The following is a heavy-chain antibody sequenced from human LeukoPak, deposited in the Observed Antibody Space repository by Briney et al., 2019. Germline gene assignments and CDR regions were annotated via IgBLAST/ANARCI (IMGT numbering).Heavy chain of an antibody. CDR1: GFTFSSYS. J-gene: IGHJ4*02. CDR3: ARDIYSSSTVDY. V-gene: IGHV3-21*01. Sequence: GGSLRLSCAVSGFTFSSYSMNWVRQAPGKGLEWVSSISSSSSYIYYADSVKGRFTISRDNAKNSLYLQMDSLRAEDTAVYYCARDIYSSSTVDYWGQGTLVTVSS. CDR2: ISSSSSYI. D-gene: IGHD6-6*01.